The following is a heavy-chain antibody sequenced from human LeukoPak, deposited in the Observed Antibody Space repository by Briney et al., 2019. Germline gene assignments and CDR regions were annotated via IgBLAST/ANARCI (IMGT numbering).Heavy chain of an antibody. CDR2: ISGSGAST. CDR1: GFTFSSYA. Sequence: GGSLRLSCAASGFTFSSYAMSWVRQAPGKGLEWVSAISGSGASTYYADSVKGRFTISRDNSKNTLYLQMNSLRAEDTAVYYCARLFDYYDSSGSLAAQHWGQGTLVTVSS. D-gene: IGHD3-22*01. V-gene: IGHV3-23*01. J-gene: IGHJ1*01. CDR3: ARLFDYYDSSGSLAAQH.